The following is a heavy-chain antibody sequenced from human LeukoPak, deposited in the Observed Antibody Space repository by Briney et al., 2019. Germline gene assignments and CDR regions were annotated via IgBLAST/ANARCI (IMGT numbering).Heavy chain of an antibody. CDR2: IYYSGST. J-gene: IGHJ5*02. CDR3: ARHPSPLETMTNWFDP. D-gene: IGHD3-3*01. CDR1: GGSISSYY. Sequence: SETLSLTCTVSGGSISSYYWSWIRQPPGKGLEWIGYIYYSGSTNYNPSLKSRVTISVDTSKNQFSLKLSSVTAADTAVYYCARHPSPLETMTNWFDPWGQGTLVTVSS. V-gene: IGHV4-59*08.